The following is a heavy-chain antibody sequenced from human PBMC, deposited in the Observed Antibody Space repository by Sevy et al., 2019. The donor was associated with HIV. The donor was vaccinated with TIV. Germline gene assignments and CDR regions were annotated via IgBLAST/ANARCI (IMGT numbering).Heavy chain of an antibody. V-gene: IGHV4-39*01. Sequence: SETLSLTCTVSGGSISSSSYYWGWIRQPPGKGLEWIGSIYYSGSTYYNPSLKSRVTISVDTSKNQFSLKLSSVTAADTVVYYCARHEGVFYWGQGTLVTVSS. J-gene: IGHJ4*02. CDR1: GGSISSSSYY. CDR2: IYYSGST. CDR3: ARHEGVFY.